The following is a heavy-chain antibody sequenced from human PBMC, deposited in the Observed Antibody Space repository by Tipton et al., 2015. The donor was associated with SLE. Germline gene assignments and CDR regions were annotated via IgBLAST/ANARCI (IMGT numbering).Heavy chain of an antibody. CDR1: GDSISSYY. V-gene: IGHV4-59*07. J-gene: IGHJ4*02. Sequence: TLSLTCTVSGDSISSYYWSWIRQPPGKGLEWIGYIYYSGITNYNPSLKSRVTISVDTSKNQFSLRLNSVTAADTAVYYCANIVPDADSGVIPGDYWGQGTLVTVSS. D-gene: IGHD3-22*01. CDR2: IYYSGIT. CDR3: ANIVPDADSGVIPGDY.